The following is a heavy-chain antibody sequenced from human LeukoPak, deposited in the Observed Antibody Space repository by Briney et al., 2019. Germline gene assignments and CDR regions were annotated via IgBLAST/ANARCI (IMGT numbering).Heavy chain of an antibody. CDR1: GGSINSSSYY. J-gene: IGHJ4*02. V-gene: IGHV4-39*07. D-gene: IGHD3-22*01. Sequence: SETLSLTCTVSGGSINSSSYYWGWIRQPPGKGLEWIGSIYYSGSTYYNPSLKSRVTISVDTSKNQFSLKLSSVTAADTAVYYCARLKKAEYYYDSSGYYPHFDYWGQGTLVTVSS. CDR2: IYYSGST. CDR3: ARLKKAEYYYDSSGYYPHFDY.